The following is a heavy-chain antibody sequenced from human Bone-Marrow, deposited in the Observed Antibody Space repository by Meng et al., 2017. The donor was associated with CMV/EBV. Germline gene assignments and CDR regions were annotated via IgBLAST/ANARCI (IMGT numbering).Heavy chain of an antibody. J-gene: IGHJ6*02. CDR3: ARPYYDFWSGYYPVAYYYGMDV. D-gene: IGHD3-3*01. CDR2: ISAYNGNT. CDR1: GYTFTSYG. V-gene: IGHV1-18*01. Sequence: ASVKVSCKASGYTFTSYGISWVRQAPGQGLEWMGWISAYNGNTNYAQKLQGRVTMTTDTSTSTAYMELRSLRSDDTAVYYCARPYYDFWSGYYPVAYYYGMDVWGQGTTVTVFS.